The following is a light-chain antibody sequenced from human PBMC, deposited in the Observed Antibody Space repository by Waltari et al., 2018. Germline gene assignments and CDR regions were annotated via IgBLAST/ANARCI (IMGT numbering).Light chain of an antibody. CDR1: SSDVGFYNY. Sequence: QSALTQPASVSGSPGQSITLSCTGTSSDVGFYNYFPWYQQHPGKAPKLIIYDVSERPSGVSDRFSGSKSGNTASLTISGLQAEDEADYYCNSYTGSSSWVFGGGTKLAVL. CDR3: NSYTGSSSWV. CDR2: DVS. J-gene: IGLJ3*02. V-gene: IGLV2-14*01.